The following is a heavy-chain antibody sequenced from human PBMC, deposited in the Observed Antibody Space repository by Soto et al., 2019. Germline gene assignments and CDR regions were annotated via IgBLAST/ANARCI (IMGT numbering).Heavy chain of an antibody. J-gene: IGHJ4*02. CDR3: ARAWIQLWLLYF. CDR2: ISESGGSS. V-gene: IGHV3-23*01. Sequence: GGSLRLSCAASGFTFSSYAMSWVRQAPGKGLEWVSAISESGGSSYYADSVKGRFTISRDNYKKTLYLQMNSLRAEDTAVYYCARAWIQLWLLYFWGQGTLVTVSS. D-gene: IGHD5-18*01. CDR1: GFTFSSYA.